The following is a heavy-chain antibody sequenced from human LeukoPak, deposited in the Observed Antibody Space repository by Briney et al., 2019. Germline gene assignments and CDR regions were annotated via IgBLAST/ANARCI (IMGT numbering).Heavy chain of an antibody. Sequence: PSETLSLTCTVSNVSISSGSHYWNWIRQPAGKGLEWIGRIYAGGRSNYNPSLRSRVTISVDTSKNQFSLRLSSVTATDTGVYYCASDHSGWLGLGYWGQGTLVSVSS. CDR3: ASDHSGWLGLGY. V-gene: IGHV4-61*02. D-gene: IGHD6-19*01. CDR1: NVSISSGSHY. CDR2: IYAGGRS. J-gene: IGHJ4*02.